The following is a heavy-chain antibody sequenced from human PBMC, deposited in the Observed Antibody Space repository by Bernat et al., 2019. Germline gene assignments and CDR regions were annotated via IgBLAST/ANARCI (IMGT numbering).Heavy chain of an antibody. D-gene: IGHD2-15*01. CDR3: SYTLDY. CDR1: GFSFSDSW. V-gene: IGHV3-7*02. CDR2: IKQDGSER. Sequence: EVQLVESGGGLVQPGGSLRLSCAASGFSFSDSWMDWVRQAPGKGLEWVANIKQDGSERYYVDSVKGRFTISRDNAKNSVYLQMNSLRAEDTAVYYCSYTLDYWGRGTQVIVSS. J-gene: IGHJ4*02.